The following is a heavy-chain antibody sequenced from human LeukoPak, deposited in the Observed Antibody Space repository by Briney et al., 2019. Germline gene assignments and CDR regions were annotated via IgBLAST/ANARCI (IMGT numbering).Heavy chain of an antibody. CDR1: GFTFSSYA. V-gene: IGHV3-30-3*01. D-gene: IGHD4-23*01. Sequence: GGSLRLSCAASGFTFSSYAMHWVRQAPGKGLEWVAVISYDGSNKYYADSVKGRFTISGDNSKNTLYLQMNSLRAEDTAVYYCARGALTQNAFDYWGQGTLVTVSS. J-gene: IGHJ4*02. CDR3: ARGALTQNAFDY. CDR2: ISYDGSNK.